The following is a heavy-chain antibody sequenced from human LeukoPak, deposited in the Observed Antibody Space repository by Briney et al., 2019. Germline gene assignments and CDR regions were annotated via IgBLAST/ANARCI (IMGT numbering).Heavy chain of an antibody. Sequence: GXXLXLSCAASGFTFGTYXMSWVRQAXGXXLEWVSGISGSGGSTYYADSVKGRFTISRDNSKNTLYLQMNSLRAEDTAVYYCARAPGAYYDSSGYQIDYWGQGTLVTVSS. D-gene: IGHD3-22*01. J-gene: IGHJ4*02. V-gene: IGHV3-23*01. CDR3: ARAPGAYYDSSGYQIDY. CDR2: ISGSGGST. CDR1: GFTFGTYX.